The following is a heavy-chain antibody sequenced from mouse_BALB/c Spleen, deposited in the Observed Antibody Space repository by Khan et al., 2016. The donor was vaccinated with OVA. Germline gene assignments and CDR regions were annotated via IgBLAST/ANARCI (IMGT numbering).Heavy chain of an antibody. CDR1: GFNIKDYY. CDR2: LDPENGNT. CDR3: VRRGYGNYWFAY. J-gene: IGHJ3*01. V-gene: IGHV14-1*02. Sequence: VQLQQSGAELVRPGALVKLSCKASGFNIKDYYMVWVKQRPEQGLEWIGWLDPENGNTVYDPKFQAKASITADTSSNTAYLQLNSLTSEDTAVYYCVRRGYGNYWFAYWGQGTLVTVSA. D-gene: IGHD2-1*01.